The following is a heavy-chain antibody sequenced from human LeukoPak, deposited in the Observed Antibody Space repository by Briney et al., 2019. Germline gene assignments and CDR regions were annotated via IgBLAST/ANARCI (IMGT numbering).Heavy chain of an antibody. CDR2: LSYSLST. CDR1: GASIATDY. D-gene: IGHD2/OR15-2a*01. Sequence: PSETLSLTCTVSGASIATDYCTWIRQPPGKGLEWIGYLSYSLSTTYNPSLKSRVTISRDTSKNQFSLKLSSVTAADTAVYYCARGSRANLVYWGQGMLVTVSS. CDR3: ARGSRANLVY. V-gene: IGHV4-59*01. J-gene: IGHJ4*02.